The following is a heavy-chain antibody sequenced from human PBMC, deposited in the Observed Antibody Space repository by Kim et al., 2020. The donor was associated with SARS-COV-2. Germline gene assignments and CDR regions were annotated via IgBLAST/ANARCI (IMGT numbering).Heavy chain of an antibody. Sequence: GGSLRLSCAASGFTFSDYYMSWIRQAPGKGLEWVSYISSSSSYTNYADSVKGRFTISRDNAKNSLYLQMNSLRAEDTAVYYCARSLPVVVPAASFDYWGQRTLVTVSS. D-gene: IGHD2-2*01. J-gene: IGHJ4*02. CDR2: ISSSSSYT. CDR1: GFTFSDYY. V-gene: IGHV3-11*06. CDR3: ARSLPVVVPAASFDY.